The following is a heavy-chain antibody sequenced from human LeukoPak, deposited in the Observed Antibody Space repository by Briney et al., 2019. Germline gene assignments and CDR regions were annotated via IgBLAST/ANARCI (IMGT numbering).Heavy chain of an antibody. CDR3: ARDAGYYDILTGYLDNWFDP. CDR1: GFTFSSYA. J-gene: IGHJ5*02. Sequence: GGSLRLSCAASGFTFSSYAMSWVRQAPGKGLEWVSGISGSGDNTYYADSVKGRFTISRDNAKNSLYLQMNSLRAEDTAVYYCARDAGYYDILTGYLDNWFDPWGQGTLVTVSS. V-gene: IGHV3-23*01. D-gene: IGHD3-9*01. CDR2: ISGSGDNT.